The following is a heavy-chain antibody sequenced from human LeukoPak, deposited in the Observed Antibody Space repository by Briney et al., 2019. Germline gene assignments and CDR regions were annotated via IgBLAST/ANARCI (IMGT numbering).Heavy chain of an antibody. CDR1: GGSISGYK. V-gene: IGHV4-59*01. J-gene: IGHJ2*01. D-gene: IGHD2-15*01. Sequence: PSEALSLTCTDPGGSISGYKYCWIRQPPGKGLECIGYVHYSGGTNYNPFLNSRLTISIAMSKNQFSLKLSAVTAADTAEYFCARGRGFPDLWGRGTLVTVSS. CDR2: VHYSGGT. CDR3: ARGRGFPDL.